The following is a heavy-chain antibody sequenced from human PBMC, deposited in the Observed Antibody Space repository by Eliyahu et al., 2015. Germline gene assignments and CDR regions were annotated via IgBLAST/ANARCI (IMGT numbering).Heavy chain of an antibody. Sequence: QVQLQQWGAGLXKPSETLSLXCXVYGGSFXGYYWSWIRQPPGKGLEWIGEINHSGSTNYNPSLKSRVTISVDTSKNHFSLKLSSVTAADTAVYYCATGGWRVGDWGQGTLVTVSS. CDR1: GGSFXGYY. J-gene: IGHJ4*02. CDR3: ATGGWRVGD. D-gene: IGHD2-15*01. CDR2: INHSGST. V-gene: IGHV4-34*01.